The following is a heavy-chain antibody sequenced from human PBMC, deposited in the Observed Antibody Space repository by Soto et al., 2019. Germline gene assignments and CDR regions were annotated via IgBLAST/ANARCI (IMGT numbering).Heavy chain of an antibody. V-gene: IGHV4-31*03. J-gene: IGHJ4*02. CDR3: ARGSSRWDY. CDR2: IYYSGST. Sequence: SETLSLTCTVSGGSISSGGYYWSWIRQHPGKGLEWIGYIYYSGSTYYNPSLKSRVTMSVDTSKNQFSLRLSSVTAADTAMYYCARGSSRWDYWGQGTLVTVSS. CDR1: GGSISSGGYY. D-gene: IGHD6-13*01.